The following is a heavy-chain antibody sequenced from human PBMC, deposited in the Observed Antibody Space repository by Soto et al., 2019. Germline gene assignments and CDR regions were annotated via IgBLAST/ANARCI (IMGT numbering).Heavy chain of an antibody. Sequence: PSETLSLTCTVSGGSISSGDYYWRWIRQPPGKGLECIGYIYYTGSTYSNPTLKSRLTISVDTSKNQFSLKLTSVTAADTAVYFCARYQKGPFDYWGQGTLVTVSS. CDR2: IYYTGST. J-gene: IGHJ4*02. CDR1: GGSISSGDYY. CDR3: ARYQKGPFDY. V-gene: IGHV4-30-4*01. D-gene: IGHD2-2*01.